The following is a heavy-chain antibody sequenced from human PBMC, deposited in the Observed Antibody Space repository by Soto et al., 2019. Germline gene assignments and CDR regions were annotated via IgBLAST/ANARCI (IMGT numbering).Heavy chain of an antibody. CDR1: GGTFSSYA. D-gene: IGHD2-15*01. CDR2: IIPIFGTA. J-gene: IGHJ6*02. V-gene: IGHV1-69*13. CDR3: ARDPGYCSGGSCYWSYYYGMDV. Sequence: VASVKVSCKASGGTFSSYAISWVRQAPGQGLEWMGGIIPIFGTANYAQKFQGRVTITADESTSTAYMELSSLRSEDTAVYYCARDPGYCSGGSCYWSYYYGMDVWGQGTTVTV.